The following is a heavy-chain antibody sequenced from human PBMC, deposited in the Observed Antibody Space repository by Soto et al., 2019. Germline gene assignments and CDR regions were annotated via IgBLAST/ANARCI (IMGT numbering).Heavy chain of an antibody. CDR3: ARPTPVYYDSSYWYFDL. CDR1: GFTFSSYW. Sequence: EVQLVESGGGLVQPGGSLRLSCAASGFTFSSYWMSWVRQAPGKGLEWVANIKQDGSEKYYVDSVKGRFTISRDNAKNSLYLQMNSLRAEDTAVYYWARPTPVYYDSSYWYFDLWGRGTLVTVSS. CDR2: IKQDGSEK. J-gene: IGHJ2*01. V-gene: IGHV3-7*01. D-gene: IGHD3-22*01.